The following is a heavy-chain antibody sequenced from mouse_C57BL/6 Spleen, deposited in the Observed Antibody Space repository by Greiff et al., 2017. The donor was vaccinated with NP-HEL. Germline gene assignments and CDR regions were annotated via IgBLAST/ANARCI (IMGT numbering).Heavy chain of an antibody. D-gene: IGHD2-4*01. CDR1: GFTFSDYY. Sequence: EVHLVESGGGLVQPGGSLKLSCAASGFTFSDYYMYWVRQTPEKGLEWVADISNGGGSTYYPDTVKGRFNISRDNAKNTLYLQMSRLKAEDTAMYYCAVYYDYDEGYFEVWGTGATVTVSS. V-gene: IGHV5-12*01. CDR2: ISNGGGST. J-gene: IGHJ1*03. CDR3: AVYYDYDEGYFEV.